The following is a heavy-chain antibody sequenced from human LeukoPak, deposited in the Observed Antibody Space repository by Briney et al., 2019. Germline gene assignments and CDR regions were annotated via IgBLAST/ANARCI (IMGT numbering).Heavy chain of an antibody. Sequence: PGGSLRLPCAASGFTFSSYWVSWVRQAPGKGLEWVANIKQDGSEKYYVDSVKGGFTISRDNAKNSLYLQMNSLRAEDTAVYYCARDLIVEVPAASDVWGKGTTVTVSS. V-gene: IGHV3-7*01. CDR2: IKQDGSEK. CDR1: GFTFSSYW. J-gene: IGHJ6*04. D-gene: IGHD2-2*01. CDR3: ARDLIVEVPAASDV.